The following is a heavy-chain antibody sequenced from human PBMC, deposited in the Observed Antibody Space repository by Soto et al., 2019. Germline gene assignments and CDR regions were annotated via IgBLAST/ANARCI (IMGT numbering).Heavy chain of an antibody. Sequence: SVKVSCKASGFTFASSAFQWVRQARGQRLEWIGWIAVGSGYTNYAQRFQDRVTLTRDMSTATTYMELSRLTSEDTAIYYCAADATAWQQMVPSDYWGQGTLVTVSS. CDR1: GFTFASSA. CDR3: AADATAWQQMVPSDY. V-gene: IGHV1-58*01. CDR2: IAVGSGYT. J-gene: IGHJ4*02. D-gene: IGHD2-8*01.